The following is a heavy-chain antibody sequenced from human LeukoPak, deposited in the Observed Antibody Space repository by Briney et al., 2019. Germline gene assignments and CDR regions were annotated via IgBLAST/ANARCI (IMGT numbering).Heavy chain of an antibody. CDR2: INHSGST. CDR3: ARGDYYYDSSGYSYYFDY. D-gene: IGHD3-22*01. CDR1: GGSFSGYY. Sequence: PSETLSLTCAVYGGSFSGYYWSWIRQPPGKGLEWIGEINHSGSTNYDPSLKSRVTISVDTSKNQFSLKLSSVTAADTAVYYCARGDYYYDSSGYSYYFDYWGQGTLVTVS. V-gene: IGHV4-34*01. J-gene: IGHJ4*02.